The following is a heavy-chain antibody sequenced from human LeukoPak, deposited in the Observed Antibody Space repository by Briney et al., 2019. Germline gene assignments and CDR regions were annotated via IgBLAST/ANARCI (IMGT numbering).Heavy chain of an antibody. CDR3: ARTGTYCSGGSCYWGYYYHGMDV. CDR2: IIPIFGIA. D-gene: IGHD2-15*01. V-gene: IGHV1-69*04. J-gene: IGHJ6*02. CDR1: GGTFSSYA. Sequence: AASVKVSCKASGGTFSSYAISWVRQAPGQGLEWMGRIIPIFGIANYAQKFQGRVTITADKSTSTAYMELSSLRSEDTAVYYCARTGTYCSGGSCYWGYYYHGMDVWGQGTTVTVSS.